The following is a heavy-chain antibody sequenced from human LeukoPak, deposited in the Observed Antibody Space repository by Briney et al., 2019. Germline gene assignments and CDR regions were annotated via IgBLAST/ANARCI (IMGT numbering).Heavy chain of an antibody. J-gene: IGHJ4*02. CDR1: GFTFSSYS. V-gene: IGHV3-48*01. CDR3: AREGGYSYEN. Sequence: GGSLRLSCAASGFTFSSYSMNWVRQAPGKGLEWVSYISSSSSTIYYADSVKGRFTISRDNAKNSLYLQMNSLRAEDTAVYYCAREGGYSYENWGQGTLVTVSS. D-gene: IGHD5-18*01. CDR2: ISSSSSTI.